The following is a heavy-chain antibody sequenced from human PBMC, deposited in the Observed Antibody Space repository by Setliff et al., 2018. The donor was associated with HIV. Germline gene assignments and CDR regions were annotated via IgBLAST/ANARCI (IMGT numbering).Heavy chain of an antibody. J-gene: IGHJ4*02. D-gene: IGHD3-22*01. CDR3: AKPTSGYYPRPFDL. CDR2: VSPGGDTT. Sequence: PGGSLRLSCAASGFAFSTFDMNWVRQSPEKGLEWVSAVSPGGDTTYYPDSVKGRFTVSRDDSRNMLFLQMNNLGVGDTAIYYCAKPTSGYYPRPFDLWGQGTMVTVSS. CDR1: GFAFSTFD. V-gene: IGHV3-23*01.